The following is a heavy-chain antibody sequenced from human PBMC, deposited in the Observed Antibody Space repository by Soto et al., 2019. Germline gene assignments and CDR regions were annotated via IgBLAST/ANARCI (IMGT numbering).Heavy chain of an antibody. J-gene: IGHJ4*02. D-gene: IGHD3-10*01. Sequence: EVQLVESGGGLVQPGGSLRLSCAASGFSISDCSMNWVRRAPGKGLEWISYISTNNDAIYYADSVKGRFTISRDNAKHSLYLPMNSLRAEDTALYYCASVLGSRRSGSYPSYWGQGTLVTVSS. CDR3: ASVLGSRRSGSYPSY. V-gene: IGHV3-48*01. CDR2: ISTNNDAI. CDR1: GFSISDCS.